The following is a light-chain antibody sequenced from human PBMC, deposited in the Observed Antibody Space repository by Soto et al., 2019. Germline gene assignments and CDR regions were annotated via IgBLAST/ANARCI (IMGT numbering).Light chain of an antibody. Sequence: IVLTQSPATLSVSPGEGATLSCRASQSVSSNLAWHQQRPGQAPRLLIYGASTRATGVPARFRGGGSGTEFTLTITSLQSEDFAVYWCQQNNNWPLAFGQGTRLEIK. CDR1: QSVSSN. V-gene: IGKV3D-15*01. CDR2: GAS. CDR3: QQNNNWPLA. J-gene: IGKJ5*01.